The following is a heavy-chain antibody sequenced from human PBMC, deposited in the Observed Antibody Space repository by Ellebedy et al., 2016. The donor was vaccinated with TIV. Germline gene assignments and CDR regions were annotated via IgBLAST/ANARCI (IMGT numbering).Heavy chain of an antibody. CDR1: GFMFRSFW. J-gene: IGHJ4*02. D-gene: IGHD2-21*02. CDR2: INQDGREK. Sequence: GESLKISCAASGFMFRSFWMSWVRQAPGKGLGWVANINQDGREKYYVDSVKGRFTISRDNAKNSLYLQMNSLRAEDTAVYYCASWGYCGGDCYFPFDYWGQGTLVTVSS. V-gene: IGHV3-7*01. CDR3: ASWGYCGGDCYFPFDY.